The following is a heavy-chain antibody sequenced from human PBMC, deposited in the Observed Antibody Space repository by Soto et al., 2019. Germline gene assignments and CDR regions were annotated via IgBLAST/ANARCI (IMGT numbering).Heavy chain of an antibody. CDR2: FDPKDGET. CDR3: AGTTPNYYYYGMDV. Sequence: ASVKVSCKVSGYTLTELSMHWVRQAPGKGLEWMGGFDPKDGETIYAQKFQGRVTMTEDTSTDTAYMELSSLRSEDTAVYYCAGTTPNYYYYGMDVWGQGTTVTVSS. V-gene: IGHV1-24*01. J-gene: IGHJ6*02. CDR1: GYTLTELS. D-gene: IGHD1-7*01.